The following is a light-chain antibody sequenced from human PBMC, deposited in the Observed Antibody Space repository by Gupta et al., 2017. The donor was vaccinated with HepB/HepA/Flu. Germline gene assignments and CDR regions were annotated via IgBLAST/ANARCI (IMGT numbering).Light chain of an antibody. V-gene: IGKV3-11*01. CDR1: QRISSY. CDR3: QQSSTTPLT. Sequence: VLTQSPASLCLSQGERATLSCRASQRISSYLAWYQQKPGKAPRLLIYDTSNRAAGIPSRFSGSGSGTDFTLTISSLEPEDFAVYYCQQSSTTPLTFGGGTKVEIK. CDR2: DTS. J-gene: IGKJ4*01.